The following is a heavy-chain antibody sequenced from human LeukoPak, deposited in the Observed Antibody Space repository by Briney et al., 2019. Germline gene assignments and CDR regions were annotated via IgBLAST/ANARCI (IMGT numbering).Heavy chain of an antibody. J-gene: IGHJ4*02. CDR2: IYRGGST. D-gene: IGHD4-23*01. Sequence: GGSLRLSCPASGFNVSSNYMTWVRQAPGKGLEWVSVIYRGGSTYYADSVKGRFTISRHNSRDTMYLQMNSLRTDDTAVYYCATTLRGGKFDYWGQGTLVTVSS. CDR3: ATTLRGGKFDY. CDR1: GFNVSSNY. V-gene: IGHV3-53*04.